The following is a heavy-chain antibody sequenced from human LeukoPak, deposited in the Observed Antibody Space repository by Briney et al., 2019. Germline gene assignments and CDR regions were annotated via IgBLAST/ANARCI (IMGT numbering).Heavy chain of an antibody. D-gene: IGHD3-22*01. J-gene: IGHJ4*02. CDR2: ISGSGGST. V-gene: IGHV3-23*01. Sequence: GGSLRLSCAASGFTFSSYAMSWVRQAPGKGLEWVSAISGSGGSTYYADSVKGRFTISGDNSKNTLYLQMNSLRAEDTAVYYCAKRPIGSSGYYGMQGFDYWGQGTLVTVSS. CDR3: AKRPIGSSGYYGMQGFDY. CDR1: GFTFSSYA.